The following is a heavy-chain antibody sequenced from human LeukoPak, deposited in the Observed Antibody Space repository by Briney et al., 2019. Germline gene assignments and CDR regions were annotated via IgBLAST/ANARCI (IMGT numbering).Heavy chain of an antibody. Sequence: PGGSLRLSCTTSGFTFGDFAMSWFRQAPGKGLEWVSAISGSGGSTYYADSVKGRFTISRDNSKNTLYLQMNSLRAEDTAVYYCAKQIPVATFDYWGQGTLVTVSS. CDR2: ISGSGGST. CDR3: AKQIPVATFDY. V-gene: IGHV3-23*01. D-gene: IGHD6-19*01. J-gene: IGHJ4*02. CDR1: GFTFGDFA.